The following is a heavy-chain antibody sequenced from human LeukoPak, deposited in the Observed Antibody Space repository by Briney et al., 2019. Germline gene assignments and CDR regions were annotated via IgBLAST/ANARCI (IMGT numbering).Heavy chain of an antibody. CDR1: GFTFSSYA. D-gene: IGHD3-3*01. CDR2: ISYDGSNK. V-gene: IGHV3-30-3*01. Sequence: GGSLRLSCAASGFTFSSYAMHWVRQAPGKGLEWVAVISYDGSNKYYADSVKGRFTISRDNSKDTLYLQMNSLRAEDTAVYYCAREGGRFLEWLSNYYYYMDVWGKGTTVTVSS. J-gene: IGHJ6*03. CDR3: AREGGRFLEWLSNYYYYMDV.